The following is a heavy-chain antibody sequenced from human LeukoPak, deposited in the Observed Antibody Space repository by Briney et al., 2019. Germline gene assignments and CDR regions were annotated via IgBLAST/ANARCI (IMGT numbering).Heavy chain of an antibody. V-gene: IGHV3-74*01. J-gene: IGHJ4*02. D-gene: IGHD2-8*02. CDR2: ITIDGSST. CDR1: GFTFSKYW. Sequence: PGGSLRLSCAASGFTFSKYWMHWVRQAPGKGLVRVSRITIDGSSTSYADSVKGRFTISRDNAKNTLYLQMNSLRAEDTAVYYCARDQTLTSTPGPDYWGQGTLVTVSS. CDR3: ARDQTLTSTPGPDY.